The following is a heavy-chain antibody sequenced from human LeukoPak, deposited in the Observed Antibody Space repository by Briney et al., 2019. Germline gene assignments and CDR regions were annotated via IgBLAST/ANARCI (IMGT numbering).Heavy chain of an antibody. D-gene: IGHD5-24*01. CDR2: IRYDGSNK. CDR1: GFIFSDYG. Sequence: PGRSLRLSCAASGFIFSDYGMHWVRQAPGKGLEWVAFIRYDGSNKHYADSVKGRFTISRDNSKNTLYLQMNSLRAEDTAVYYCAKVDGYNVGYWGQGTLVTVSS. J-gene: IGHJ4*02. CDR3: AKVDGYNVGY. V-gene: IGHV3-30*02.